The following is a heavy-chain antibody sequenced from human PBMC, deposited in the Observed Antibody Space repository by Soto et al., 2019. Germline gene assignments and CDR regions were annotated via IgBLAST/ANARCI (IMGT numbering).Heavy chain of an antibody. J-gene: IGHJ4*02. CDR1: GFTFSSYA. Sequence: QVQLVESGGGVVQPGRSLRLSCAASGFTFSSYAMHWVRQAPGKGLEWVAVISYDGSNKYYADSVKGRFTISRDNSKNTLYLQMNSLRAEETAVYYCASLSGITIFGVVKPPHYYFDYWGQGTLVTVSS. CDR2: ISYDGSNK. CDR3: ASLSGITIFGVVKPPHYYFDY. D-gene: IGHD3-3*01. V-gene: IGHV3-30-3*01.